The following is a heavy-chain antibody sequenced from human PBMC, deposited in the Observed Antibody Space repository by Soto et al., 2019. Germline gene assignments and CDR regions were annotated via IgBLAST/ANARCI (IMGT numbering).Heavy chain of an antibody. CDR3: ARAVAVPADFDY. V-gene: IGHV1-3*05. Sequence: QVQLVQSGAEEKKPGASVKVSCKASGYSFTSYAMHWVRQAPGQGLEWMGWINAGNGNTKYSQKFQGRVTITRDTSASTAYMEVSSLRSEDTAVYYCARAVAVPADFDYWGQGTLVTVSS. CDR1: GYSFTSYA. D-gene: IGHD6-19*01. J-gene: IGHJ4*02. CDR2: INAGNGNT.